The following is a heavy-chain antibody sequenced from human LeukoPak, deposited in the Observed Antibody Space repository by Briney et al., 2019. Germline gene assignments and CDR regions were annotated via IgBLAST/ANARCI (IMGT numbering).Heavy chain of an antibody. Sequence: SGGSLRLSCAASGFTFNYHCMNWVRQAPGKGLEWLSSISSTSVYTSYADSVKGRFTISRDNARNSLYLEMNNLRGEDTAVYYCARDWISGGCLRKDSSGYFDVWGKGTTVSVSS. V-gene: IGHV3-21*01. J-gene: IGHJ6*04. CDR2: ISSTSVYT. CDR3: ARDWISGGCLRKDSSGYFDV. D-gene: IGHD3-22*01. CDR1: GFTFNYHC.